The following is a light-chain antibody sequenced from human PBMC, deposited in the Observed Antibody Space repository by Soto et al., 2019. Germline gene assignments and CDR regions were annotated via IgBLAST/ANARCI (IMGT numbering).Light chain of an antibody. V-gene: IGKV3-15*01. J-gene: IGKJ4*01. CDR1: QTISYN. CDR2: HTS. Sequence: EIVMTQSPANLSVSPGESVSLSCRASQTISYNLAWYQQKPGLPPRLLIYHTSTRASGVPARFSGSGSGTDFSLAIRSLQSEDFAVYYCQRYDNWPLIFGGGTKVDIK. CDR3: QRYDNWPLI.